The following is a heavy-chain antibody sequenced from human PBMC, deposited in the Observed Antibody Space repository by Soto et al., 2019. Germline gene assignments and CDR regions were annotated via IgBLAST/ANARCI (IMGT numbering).Heavy chain of an antibody. V-gene: IGHV3-23*01. CDR3: AKHRQYTYGYDC. J-gene: IGHJ4*02. CDR2: ISGSGVNT. Sequence: EEQLLESGGDLVQPGGSLRLSCAASGFTFSSHAMSWVRQAPGKGLEWVSTISGSGVNTFYADSVTGRFTISRDNSKNTLYLQMNSLRTEDTAVYYCAKHRQYTYGYDCWGQGTLVTVSS. D-gene: IGHD5-12*01. CDR1: GFTFSSHA.